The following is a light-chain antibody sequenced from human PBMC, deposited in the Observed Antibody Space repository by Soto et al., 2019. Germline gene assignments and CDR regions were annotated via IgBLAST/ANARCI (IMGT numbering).Light chain of an antibody. CDR3: ATWDDDVSGVV. Sequence: QLVLPQTPSVSGTPGQTVTISCSGSSSNIGRNYVYWYHQLPGAAPKLLMYSHNIRPSGVPDRFSASTSGTSASLVISGLRSEDEADYHCATWDDDVSGVVFGGGTQLTVL. V-gene: IGLV1-47*02. CDR2: SHN. CDR1: SSNIGRNY. J-gene: IGLJ2*01.